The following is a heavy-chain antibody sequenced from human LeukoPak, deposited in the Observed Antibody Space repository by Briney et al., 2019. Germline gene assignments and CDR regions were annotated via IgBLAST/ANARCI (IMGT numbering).Heavy chain of an antibody. Sequence: SETLSLTCTVSGGSVSSGSYYWSWIRQPPGKGLEWIGYIYYSGSTNYNPSLKSRVTISVDTSKNQFSLKLSSVTAADTAVYYCARGGVIKNFDYWGQGTLVTVSS. J-gene: IGHJ4*02. CDR3: ARGGVIKNFDY. D-gene: IGHD3-16*02. V-gene: IGHV4-61*01. CDR2: IYYSGST. CDR1: GGSVSSGSYY.